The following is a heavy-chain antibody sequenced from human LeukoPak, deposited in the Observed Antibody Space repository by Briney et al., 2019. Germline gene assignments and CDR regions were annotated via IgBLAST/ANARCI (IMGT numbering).Heavy chain of an antibody. CDR2: ISWNSGSI. J-gene: IGHJ4*02. V-gene: IGHV3-9*01. CDR3: AKSSNYDSSGWPGDY. Sequence: GRSLRLSCAASGFTFDDYAMRWVRQAPGKGLEWVSGISWNSGSIGYADSVKGRFTISRDNAKNSLYLQMNGLRAEDTALYYCAKSSNYDSSGWPGDYWGQGTLVTVSS. D-gene: IGHD3-22*01. CDR1: GFTFDDYA.